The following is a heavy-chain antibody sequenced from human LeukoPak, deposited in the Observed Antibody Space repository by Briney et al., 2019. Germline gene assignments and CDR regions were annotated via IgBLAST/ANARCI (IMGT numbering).Heavy chain of an antibody. Sequence: GESLKISCKASGYIFANYWIGWVRQMPGKGLEWMGIIYPADSDIRYSPSFQGQVTISADKSISTAYLQWSGLKASDTAMYYCARQEYCSGGSCYTWFDPWGQGTLVTVSS. V-gene: IGHV5-51*01. CDR2: IYPADSDI. CDR1: GYIFANYW. D-gene: IGHD2-15*01. J-gene: IGHJ5*02. CDR3: ARQEYCSGGSCYTWFDP.